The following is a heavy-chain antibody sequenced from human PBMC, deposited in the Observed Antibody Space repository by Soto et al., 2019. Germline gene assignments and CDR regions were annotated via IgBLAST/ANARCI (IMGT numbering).Heavy chain of an antibody. J-gene: IGHJ4*02. V-gene: IGHV4-31*11. CDR3: ARVLGYCSGTNCYPDY. CDR1: GGSISRSGYY. CDR2: IYYSGRT. Sequence: QVQLQESGPGLVKPSQTLSLTCAVSGGSISRSGYYWSWIRQHPGKGLEWIGYIYYSGRTYYNPALKGRVIISADTSTNLLPLELSSVTAADTAVYYCARVLGYCSGTNCYPDYWGQGTLVTVSS. D-gene: IGHD2-15*01.